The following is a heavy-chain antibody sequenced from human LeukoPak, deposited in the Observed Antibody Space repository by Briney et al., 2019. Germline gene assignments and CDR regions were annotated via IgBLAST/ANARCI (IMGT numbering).Heavy chain of an antibody. Sequence: GGSLRLSCAASGFTFSSYEMNWVRQAPGKGLEWVSYISSSGSTIYYADSVKGRFTISRDNAKNSLYLQMNSLRAEDTAVYYCATYRDGYNPDDYWGQGTLVTVSS. CDR3: ATYRDGYNPDDY. J-gene: IGHJ4*02. V-gene: IGHV3-48*03. CDR1: GFTFSSYE. CDR2: ISSSGSTI. D-gene: IGHD5-24*01.